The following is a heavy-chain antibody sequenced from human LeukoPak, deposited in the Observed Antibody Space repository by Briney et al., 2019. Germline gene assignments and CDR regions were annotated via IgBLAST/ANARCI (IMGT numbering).Heavy chain of an antibody. D-gene: IGHD2-2*01. V-gene: IGHV4-59*01. CDR2: IYYSGST. CDR3: ARGIVVVPAAQ. J-gene: IGHJ4*02. CDR1: GGAISNYY. Sequence: SETLSLTCTVSGGAISNYYWSWIRQPPGKGLEWIGYIYYSGSTNYNPSLKNRVTISLDTSKNQFSLKLSSVTAADTAVYYCARGIVVVPAAQWGQGTLVTVSS.